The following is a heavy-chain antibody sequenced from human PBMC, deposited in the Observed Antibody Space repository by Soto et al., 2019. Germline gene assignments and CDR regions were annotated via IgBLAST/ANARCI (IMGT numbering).Heavy chain of an antibody. J-gene: IGHJ4*02. D-gene: IGHD4-4*01. V-gene: IGHV1-46*01. CDR2: INPSGGST. CDR1: GYTISTYY. CDR3: ARYDYNGYYFDY. Sequence: ASVKVSCKATGYTISTYYTHWVRQAPGQGYDWMGIINPSGGSTTYAQKFQGRVTMTRDTSTTTVYMERSSLKSEDTAVYYCARYDYNGYYFDYWGQGTLVTVSS.